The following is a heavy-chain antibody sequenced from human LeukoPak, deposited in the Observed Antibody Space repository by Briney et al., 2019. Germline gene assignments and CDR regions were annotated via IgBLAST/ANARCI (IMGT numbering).Heavy chain of an antibody. J-gene: IGHJ6*02. CDR3: ARGLREAAPGILGYSYYYYGMDV. V-gene: IGHV3-21*01. D-gene: IGHD6-13*01. CDR2: ISSSSSYI. CDR1: GFTFSSCA. Sequence: GGSLRLSCAASGFTFSSCAMSWVRQAPGKGLECVSSISSSSSYIYYADSVRSRFTISRDNAKNSLYLQMNSLRAEDTAVYYCARGLREAAPGILGYSYYYYGMDVWGQGTTVIVSS.